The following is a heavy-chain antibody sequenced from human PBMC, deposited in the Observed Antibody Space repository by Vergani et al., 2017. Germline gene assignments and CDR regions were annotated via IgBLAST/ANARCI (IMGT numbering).Heavy chain of an antibody. D-gene: IGHD2-15*01. CDR1: GRSINSHNYS. Sequence: QVQLQKSGPGLVKPSQTLSLTCTVSGRSINSHNYSWSWIRQPAGKRLEWIGRIHTSGRTNYNPSLKSRVTMSEDTSTNQFSVNLTSVTAADTAVYFCARGSCLGGSCYKPRFDYWGQGILVTVSS. J-gene: IGHJ4*02. CDR2: IHTSGRT. V-gene: IGHV4-61*02. CDR3: ARGSCLGGSCYKPRFDY.